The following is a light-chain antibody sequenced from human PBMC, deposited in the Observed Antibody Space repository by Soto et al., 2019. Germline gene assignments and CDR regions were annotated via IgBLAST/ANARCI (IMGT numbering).Light chain of an antibody. CDR1: SSNIGAGYD. CDR3: QSHDSSLNSWV. J-gene: IGLJ3*02. V-gene: IGLV1-40*01. Sequence: QPVLTQPPSMSGAPGQRVTISCTGSSSNIGAGYDVHWYQHLPGTAPKLLIYGNTNRPSGVPDRFSGSKSGTSASLAITGRQAEDEADYYCQSHDSSLNSWVFGGGTKVTVL. CDR2: GNT.